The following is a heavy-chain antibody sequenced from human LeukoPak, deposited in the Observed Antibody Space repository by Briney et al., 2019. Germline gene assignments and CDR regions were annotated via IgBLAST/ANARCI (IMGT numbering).Heavy chain of an antibody. CDR1: GGSISSNY. V-gene: IGHV4-39*01. D-gene: IGHD3-10*01. CDR3: ARQISDYYYYYIDV. CDR2: IYYSGTT. J-gene: IGHJ6*03. Sequence: SETLSLTCTVSGGSISSNYWGWIRQTPGKGLEWIGTIYYSGTTYYNPSLESRVTISEDTSKNQFSLTLRSVTAADTAVYYCARQISDYYYYYIDVWGKGTTVTVSS.